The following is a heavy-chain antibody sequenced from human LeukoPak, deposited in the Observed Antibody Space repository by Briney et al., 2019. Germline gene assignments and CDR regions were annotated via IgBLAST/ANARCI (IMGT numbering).Heavy chain of an antibody. CDR2: ISWNSGSI. J-gene: IGHJ4*02. CDR3: AKAQTGYSSGWYYFDY. CDR1: GFTFDDYA. V-gene: IGHV3-9*01. Sequence: GRSLRLSCAASGFTFDDYAMHWVRQAPGKGLEWVSGISWNSGSIGYADSAKGRFTISRDNAKNSLYLQMNSLRAEDTALYYCAKAQTGYSSGWYYFDYWGQGTLVTVSS. D-gene: IGHD6-19*01.